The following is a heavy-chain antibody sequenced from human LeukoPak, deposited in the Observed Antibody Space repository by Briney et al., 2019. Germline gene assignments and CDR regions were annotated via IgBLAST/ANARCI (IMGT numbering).Heavy chain of an antibody. J-gene: IGHJ4*02. Sequence: PSQTLSLTRIVSGGSISTGSYYWSWIRQPAGKGLEWIGRICTSGSINYNPSLKSRVTISVDTSKNQFSLKLSSVTAADTAVYYCARGLDYWGQGTLVTVSS. CDR1: GGSISTGSYY. CDR2: ICTSGSI. CDR3: ARGLDY. V-gene: IGHV4-61*02.